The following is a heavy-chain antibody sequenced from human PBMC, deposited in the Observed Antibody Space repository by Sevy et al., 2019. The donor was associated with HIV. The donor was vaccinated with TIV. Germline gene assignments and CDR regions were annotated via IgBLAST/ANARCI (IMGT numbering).Heavy chain of an antibody. V-gene: IGHV1-24*01. Sequence: ASVKVSCKVSGYTLSDLSMYWVRQAPGKGLEWMGGFDPEDGETIYAQKFQGRVTMTEDTSTDTAYMELCSLRSEDTAVYYCATLEYFYDTSGYSSGDYWGQGTLVTVSS. J-gene: IGHJ4*02. CDR1: GYTLSDLS. D-gene: IGHD3-22*01. CDR2: FDPEDGET. CDR3: ATLEYFYDTSGYSSGDY.